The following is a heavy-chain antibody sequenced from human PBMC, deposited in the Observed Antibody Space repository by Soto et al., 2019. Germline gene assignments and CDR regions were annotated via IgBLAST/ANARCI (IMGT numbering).Heavy chain of an antibody. CDR2: IKQDGSDK. J-gene: IGHJ4*02. D-gene: IGHD2-21*02. CDR1: GFTFSSYW. Sequence: EVQLVESGGGLVQPGGSLRLSCAASGFTFSSYWMSWVRQAPGKGLEWVANIKQDGSDKYYVDSVKGRFTISRDNAKNSLYRQMNSLRAEDTAVYYCAREQEGVVVTATFDYWGQGTLVTVSS. CDR3: AREQEGVVVTATFDY. V-gene: IGHV3-7*01.